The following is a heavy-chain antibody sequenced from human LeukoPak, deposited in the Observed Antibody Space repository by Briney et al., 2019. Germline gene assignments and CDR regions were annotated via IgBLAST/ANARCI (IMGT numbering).Heavy chain of an antibody. J-gene: IGHJ6*02. V-gene: IGHV4-4*07. D-gene: IGHD4/OR15-4a*01. CDR1: GGSISSYY. Sequence: SETLSLTCTVSGGSISSYYWSWVRQPAGKGLEWIGHIYASGVTKSNPPLKSRVTMSIDTSTNQFSLKVSSVTAADSAVYYCAREGATPASYYYAMDVWGLGTTVTVSS. CDR2: IYASGVT. CDR3: AREGATPASYYYAMDV.